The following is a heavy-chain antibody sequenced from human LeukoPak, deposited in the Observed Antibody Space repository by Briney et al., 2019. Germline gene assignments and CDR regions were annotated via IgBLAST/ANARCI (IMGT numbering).Heavy chain of an antibody. Sequence: GGALILSFSASGFTFSNYAMSWVRQATGKGLERVSAIRGSGDSTYYADSVKGRFTISRDSSMETLYLQMNSLRAEDTATYFCAKRLSFGVAIGDFDYWGQGTLVTVSS. CDR3: AKRLSFGVAIGDFDY. CDR1: GFTFSNYA. D-gene: IGHD3-3*01. CDR2: IRGSGDST. V-gene: IGHV3-23*01. J-gene: IGHJ4*02.